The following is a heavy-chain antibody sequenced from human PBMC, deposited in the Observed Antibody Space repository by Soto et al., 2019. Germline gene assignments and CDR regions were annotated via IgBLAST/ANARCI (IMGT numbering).Heavy chain of an antibody. Sequence: GASVKVSCKASGGSFNNYAISWVRQAPGQGLEWMGGIIPVFGTPNYAQKFQGRLTIIAGEYTTTAYMELSSLRSEDTALYYCATRSSGSFHFDYWGQGTLVTVS. V-gene: IGHV1-69*13. CDR1: GGSFNNYA. CDR2: IIPVFGTP. D-gene: IGHD1-26*01. CDR3: ATRSSGSFHFDY. J-gene: IGHJ4*02.